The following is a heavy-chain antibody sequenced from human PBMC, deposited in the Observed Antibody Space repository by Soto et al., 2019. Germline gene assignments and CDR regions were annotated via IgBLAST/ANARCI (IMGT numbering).Heavy chain of an antibody. CDR1: CGSISSSSYY. V-gene: IGHV4-39*01. D-gene: IGHD2-15*01. CDR2: IFYSGST. J-gene: IGHJ6*02. CDR3: ARHLTYCSAGSCYSDFPYYGMDV. Sequence: TSETLSLTCTVSCGSISSSSYYWGWIRQPPGKGLEWIGSIFYSGSTYYNPSLKSRVTISVDTSKNQFSLKLSSVTAADTAVYYCARHLTYCSAGSCYSDFPYYGMDVWAQGTTVTSP.